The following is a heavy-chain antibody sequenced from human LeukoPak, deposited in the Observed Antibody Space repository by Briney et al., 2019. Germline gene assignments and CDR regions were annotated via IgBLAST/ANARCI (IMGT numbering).Heavy chain of an antibody. V-gene: IGHV4-34*01. D-gene: IGHD3-10*01. CDR3: ARGRWYYGSGSYYKFFDY. J-gene: IGHJ4*02. Sequence: SETLSLTCAVYGGSFSGYYWSWIRQPPGKGQEWIGEINHSGSTNYNPSLKSRVTISVDTSKNQFSLKLSSVTAADTAVYYCARGRWYYGSGSYYKFFDYWGQGTLVTVSS. CDR2: INHSGST. CDR1: GGSFSGYY.